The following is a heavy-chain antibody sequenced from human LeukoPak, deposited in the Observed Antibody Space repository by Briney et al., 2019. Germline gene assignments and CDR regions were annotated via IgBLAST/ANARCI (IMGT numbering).Heavy chain of an antibody. D-gene: IGHD2-15*01. Sequence: SETLSLTCTVSGGSISSGGYYWSWIRQPPGKGLEWIGYIYHSGSTYYNPSLKSRVTISVDRSKNQFSLKLSSVTAADTAVYYCARGLSDCSGGSCYSYYFDYWGQGTLVTVSS. CDR1: GGSISSGGYY. V-gene: IGHV4-30-2*01. CDR3: ARGLSDCSGGSCYSYYFDY. CDR2: IYHSGST. J-gene: IGHJ4*02.